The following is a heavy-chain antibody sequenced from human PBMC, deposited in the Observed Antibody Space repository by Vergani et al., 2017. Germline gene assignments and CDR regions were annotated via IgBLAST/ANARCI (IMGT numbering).Heavy chain of an antibody. CDR2: ISGSGGST. Sequence: EVQLLESGGDLVQPGGSLRLSCAASGFTFNHYAMNWVRQAPGKGLEWVSGISGSGGSTYYAGSVKGRFTISRDSSKNTLYLQMNSLSAGDTAGYYCAKATPRDSGYDYLYYYHAMDVWGQGTTVTVSS. V-gene: IGHV3-23*01. CDR3: AKATPRDSGYDYLYYYHAMDV. D-gene: IGHD5-12*01. CDR1: GFTFNHYA. J-gene: IGHJ6*02.